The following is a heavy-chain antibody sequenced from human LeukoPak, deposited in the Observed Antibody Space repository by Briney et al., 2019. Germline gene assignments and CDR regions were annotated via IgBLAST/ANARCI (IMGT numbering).Heavy chain of an antibody. Sequence: GGSLRLSCAASGFTFSSYGMSWVRQAPGKGLEWVSAISGSGGGTYYADSVKGRFTISRDNSKNTLYLQMNSLRVEDTAVYYCAKDYYYDSSGYLYYFDYWGQGTLVTVSS. D-gene: IGHD3-22*01. J-gene: IGHJ4*02. CDR2: ISGSGGGT. V-gene: IGHV3-23*01. CDR3: AKDYYYDSSGYLYYFDY. CDR1: GFTFSSYG.